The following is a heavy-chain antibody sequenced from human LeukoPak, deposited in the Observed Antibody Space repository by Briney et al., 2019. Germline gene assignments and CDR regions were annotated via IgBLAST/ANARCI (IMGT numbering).Heavy chain of an antibody. V-gene: IGHV3-30*02. J-gene: IGHJ6*03. CDR2: IRYDGSNK. CDR1: GFTFSNYG. CDR3: AKDWRRIVVVGPITRHGNYMDV. Sequence: GGSLRLSCSASGFTFSNYGMHWVRQAPGKGLEWVVFIRYDGSNKYFADSLKGRFTISRDNSKNTLYLQMNSLRPEDTAVYFCAKDWRRIVVVGPITRHGNYMDVWGKGTTVTISS. D-gene: IGHD2-15*01.